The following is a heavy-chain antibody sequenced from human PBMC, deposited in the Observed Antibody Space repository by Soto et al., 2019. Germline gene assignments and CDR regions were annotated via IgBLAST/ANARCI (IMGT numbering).Heavy chain of an antibody. CDR1: GGSISSGGYY. V-gene: IGHV4-31*03. D-gene: IGHD4-17*01. CDR2: IYYSGST. CDR3: ARSDDYGDYAISPSYYFDY. Sequence: QVQLQESGPGLVKPSQTLSLTCTVSGGSISSGGYYWSWIRQHPGKGLGWIGYIYYSGSTYYNPSLKSRVTISVDTSKNQFSLKLSSVTAADTAVYYCARSDDYGDYAISPSYYFDYWGQGTLVTVSS. J-gene: IGHJ4*02.